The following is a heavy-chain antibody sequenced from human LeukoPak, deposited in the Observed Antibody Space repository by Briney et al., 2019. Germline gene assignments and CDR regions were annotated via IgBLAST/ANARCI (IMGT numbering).Heavy chain of an antibody. V-gene: IGHV3-48*03. J-gene: IGHJ4*02. D-gene: IGHD3-22*01. Sequence: GGSLRLSCAASGFAFSSYEMNWVRQAPGKGLEWVSYISSSGNTINYADSVKGRFTISRDNAKNSLYLQMNSLRAEDTAVYYCARALRITMIGDYWGQGTQVTVSS. CDR1: GFAFSSYE. CDR3: ARALRITMIGDY. CDR2: ISSSGNTI.